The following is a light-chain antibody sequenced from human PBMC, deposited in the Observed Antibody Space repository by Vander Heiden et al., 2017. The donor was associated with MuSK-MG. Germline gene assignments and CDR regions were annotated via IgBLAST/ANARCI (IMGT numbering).Light chain of an antibody. V-gene: IGKV3-20*01. Sequence: VLTQSPGTLSLSPGERATLSCRASQSVSSSYLAWYQQTPGQAPRLLIYGASSRATGIPDRFSGSGSGTDFTLTSSRREPENFAVYYEQHDSRSLTFGGGTKVEIK. CDR3: QHDSRSLT. J-gene: IGKJ4*01. CDR2: GAS. CDR1: QSVSSSY.